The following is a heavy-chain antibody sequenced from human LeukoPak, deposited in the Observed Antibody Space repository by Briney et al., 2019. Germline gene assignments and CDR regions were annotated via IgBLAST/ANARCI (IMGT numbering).Heavy chain of an antibody. CDR1: GFTVSSNY. V-gene: IGHV3-53*01. CDR3: AKSPRVAGPFDY. CDR2: IYSGGST. J-gene: IGHJ4*02. D-gene: IGHD6-19*01. Sequence: GGSLRLSCAASGFTVSSNYMSWVRQAPGKGLEWVSVIYSGGSTYYADSVKGRFTISRDNSKNTLYLQMNSLRAEDTAVYYCAKSPRVAGPFDYWGQGTLVTVSS.